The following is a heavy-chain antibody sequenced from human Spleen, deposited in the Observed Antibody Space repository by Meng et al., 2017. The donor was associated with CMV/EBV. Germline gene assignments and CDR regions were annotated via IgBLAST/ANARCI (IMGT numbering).Heavy chain of an antibody. CDR3: ARGTRGAFDI. V-gene: IGHV3-23*01. CDR2: ISGSGSFT. CDR1: GFAFNTDA. Sequence: GESLKISCAASGFAFNTDAMSWVRQVPGMGLEWVSAISGSGSFTYYADLVKGRFTISRDNSENTMYLQMNSLRAEDTAVYYCARGTRGAFDIWGQGTMVTVSS. D-gene: IGHD3-10*01. J-gene: IGHJ3*02.